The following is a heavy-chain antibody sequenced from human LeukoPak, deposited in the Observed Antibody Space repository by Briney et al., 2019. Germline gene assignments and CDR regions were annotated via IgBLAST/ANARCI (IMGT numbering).Heavy chain of an antibody. J-gene: IGHJ5*02. D-gene: IGHD2-2*01. CDR2: IIPIFGTA. V-gene: IGHV1-69*13. CDR1: GYTFTGYY. CDR3: ARDSCSSTSCQNWFDP. Sequence: SVKVSCKASGYTFTGYYMHWVRQAPGQGLEWMGGIIPIFGTANYAQKFQGRVTITADESTSTAYMELSSLRSEDTAVYYCARDSCSSTSCQNWFDPWGQETLVTVSS.